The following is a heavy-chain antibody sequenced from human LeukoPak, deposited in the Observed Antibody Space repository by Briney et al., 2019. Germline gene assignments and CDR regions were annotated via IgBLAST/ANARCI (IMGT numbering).Heavy chain of an antibody. Sequence: GGSLRLSCAASGFTFSSYWMSWVRQAPGKGLEWVANIKQDGSEKYYVDSVKGRFTISRDNAKNSLYPQMNSLRVEDTAVYYCARNTPDSSEYYDYYMDVWGKGTTFTVSS. CDR2: IKQDGSEK. J-gene: IGHJ6*03. CDR3: ARNTPDSSEYYDYYMDV. CDR1: GFTFSSYW. V-gene: IGHV3-7*01. D-gene: IGHD3-22*01.